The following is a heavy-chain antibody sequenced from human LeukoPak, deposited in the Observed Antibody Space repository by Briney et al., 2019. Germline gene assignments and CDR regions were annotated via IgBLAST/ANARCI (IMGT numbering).Heavy chain of an antibody. V-gene: IGHV4-34*01. CDR1: GGSFSGYY. CDR3: ARHEREPPTFFDY. Sequence: MPSETLSLTGAVYGGSFSGYYWSWIRQPPGKGLEWIGEINHSGSTNYNPSLKSRVTISVDTSKNQFSLKLSSVTAADTAVYYCARHEREPPTFFDYWGQGTLVTVSS. CDR2: INHSGST. J-gene: IGHJ4*02. D-gene: IGHD1-26*01.